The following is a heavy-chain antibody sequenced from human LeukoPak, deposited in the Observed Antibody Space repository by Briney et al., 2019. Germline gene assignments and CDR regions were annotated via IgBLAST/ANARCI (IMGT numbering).Heavy chain of an antibody. Sequence: SETLSLTCTVSGGSISSGSYYWSWIRQPAGKGLEWIGRIYTSGTTTYNSSLKSRVTISVDTSKNQFSLQLNSVTAADTALYYCVRDTRYDMDVWGKGTTVTVSS. V-gene: IGHV4-61*02. CDR1: GGSISSGSYY. CDR2: IYTSGTT. CDR3: VRDTRYDMDV. J-gene: IGHJ6*03.